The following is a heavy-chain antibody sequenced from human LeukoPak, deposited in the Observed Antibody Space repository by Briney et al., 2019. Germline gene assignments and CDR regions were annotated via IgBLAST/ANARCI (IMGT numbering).Heavy chain of an antibody. CDR2: INPNSGAT. V-gene: IGHV1-2*02. CDR1: GYTFTDYH. Sequence: ASVKVSCKASGYTFTDYHIYWMRQAPGQGLEWMGRINPNSGATDCGQRFQGRVTLTRDTSVSTTYMELSGLRSDDTAVYYCVRGRGPVVISYFDDWGQGSLVTVSS. J-gene: IGHJ4*02. D-gene: IGHD3-22*01. CDR3: VRGRGPVVISYFDD.